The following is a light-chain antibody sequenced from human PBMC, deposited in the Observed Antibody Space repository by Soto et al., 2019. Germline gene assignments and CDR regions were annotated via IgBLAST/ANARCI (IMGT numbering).Light chain of an antibody. J-gene: IGLJ3*02. Sequence: QSALTQPRSVSGSPGQSVTISCTGASSDVGVSTYVSWYQQHPGKAPKVMIYDVTKRPSGVPDRFSGSKSGNTASLTISGLQAGYEADYYCCSYAGRYTWVFGGGTKLTVL. CDR3: CSYAGRYTWV. V-gene: IGLV2-11*01. CDR2: DVT. CDR1: SSDVGVSTY.